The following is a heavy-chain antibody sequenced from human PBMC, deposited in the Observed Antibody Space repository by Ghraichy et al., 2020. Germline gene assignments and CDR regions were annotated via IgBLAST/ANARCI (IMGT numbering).Heavy chain of an antibody. V-gene: IGHV1-2*02. Sequence: ASVKVSCKASGYTFTGYYMHWVRQAPGQGLEWMGWINPNSGGTNYAQKFQGRVTMTRDTSISTAYMELSRLRSDDTAVYYCAREEQGTGVAATDYWGQGTLVTVSS. D-gene: IGHD2-15*01. CDR1: GYTFTGYY. J-gene: IGHJ4*02. CDR3: AREEQGTGVAATDY. CDR2: INPNSGGT.